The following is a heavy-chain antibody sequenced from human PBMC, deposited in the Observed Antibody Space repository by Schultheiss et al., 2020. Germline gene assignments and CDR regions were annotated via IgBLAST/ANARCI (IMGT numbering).Heavy chain of an antibody. CDR2: INHSGST. CDR1: GGSISSSSYY. V-gene: IGHV4-39*07. Sequence: SQTLSLTCTVSGGSISSSSYYWGWIRQPPGKGLEWIGEINHSGSTYYNPSLKSRVTLSIDTSKNQFSLRLTSMTAADTAVYYCARVPVLTAQGADYWGQGTLVTVSS. D-gene: IGHD3-9*01. J-gene: IGHJ4*02. CDR3: ARVPVLTAQGADY.